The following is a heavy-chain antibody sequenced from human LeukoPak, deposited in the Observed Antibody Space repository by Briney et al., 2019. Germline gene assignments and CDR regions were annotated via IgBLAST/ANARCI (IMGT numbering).Heavy chain of an antibody. V-gene: IGHV3-48*01. CDR3: VRDNPRCCGVVPVNIDDF. J-gene: IGHJ4*02. D-gene: IGHD2-15*01. Sequence: GGSLRLSCAASGFIIGRDSMNWVRQAPGKGLEWISYISYDSAIKYYADSVRGRFTISRDNVKNSLYLQMHSLRAEDTAVYYCVRDNPRCCGVVPVNIDDFWGQGTLVTVSS. CDR2: ISYDSAIK. CDR1: GFIIGRDS.